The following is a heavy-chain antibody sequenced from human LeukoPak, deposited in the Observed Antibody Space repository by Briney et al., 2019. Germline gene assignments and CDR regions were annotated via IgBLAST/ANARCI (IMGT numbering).Heavy chain of an antibody. Sequence: GGSLRLSCAASGFTFSGYAMSWVRQAPGKGLEWVSAISGSGGSTYYADSVKGRFTISRDNSKNTLYLQMNSLRAEDTAVYYCAKDHTPISNYDSYGMDVWGQRTSVTVSS. CDR2: ISGSGGST. V-gene: IGHV3-23*01. CDR3: AKDHTPISNYDSYGMDV. J-gene: IGHJ6*02. D-gene: IGHD2-15*01. CDR1: GFTFSGYA.